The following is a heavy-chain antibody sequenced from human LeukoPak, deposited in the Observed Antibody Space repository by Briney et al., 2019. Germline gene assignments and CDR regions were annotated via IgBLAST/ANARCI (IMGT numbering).Heavy chain of an antibody. CDR3: AKFRWFGETSDAFDI. CDR1: GFTFSSYG. CDR2: ISGSGGST. Sequence: GRTLRLSCAASGFTFSSYGMSWVRQAPGKGLEWVSTISGSGGSTYYADSVKGRFTISRDNYKNTLYLQMNGLRAEDTAVYYCAKFRWFGETSDAFDIWGQGTMVTVSS. D-gene: IGHD3-10*01. V-gene: IGHV3-23*01. J-gene: IGHJ3*02.